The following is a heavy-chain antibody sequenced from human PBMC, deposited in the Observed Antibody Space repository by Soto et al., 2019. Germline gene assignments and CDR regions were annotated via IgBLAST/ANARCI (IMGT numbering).Heavy chain of an antibody. D-gene: IGHD5-18*01. J-gene: IGHJ4*02. CDR1: GYSFTSYW. Sequence: EVQLVQSGAEVKKPGESLKISCKGSGYSFTSYWIGWVRQMPGKGLEWMGIIYPGDSDTRYSPSFQGQVTISADKSISTAYLQWSSLKASDTAMYYCARRLAGLQLWLEESGYFDYWGQGTLVTVSS. CDR3: ARRLAGLQLWLEESGYFDY. CDR2: IYPGDSDT. V-gene: IGHV5-51*01.